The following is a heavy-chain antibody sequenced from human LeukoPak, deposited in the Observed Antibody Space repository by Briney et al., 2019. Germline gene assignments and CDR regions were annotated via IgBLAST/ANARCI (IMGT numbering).Heavy chain of an antibody. V-gene: IGHV3-30*04. J-gene: IGHJ6*04. CDR1: GLSFNTYA. CDR3: ARALDV. CDR2: ISYDGSYT. Sequence: GMSLRLSCVDSGLSFNTYAMHWVRQAPGKGLEWVAAISYDGSYTYYRDSVRGRFTISRDNSKNTMYLQMNSLRAEDTAMYYCARALDVWGKGTTVTVSS.